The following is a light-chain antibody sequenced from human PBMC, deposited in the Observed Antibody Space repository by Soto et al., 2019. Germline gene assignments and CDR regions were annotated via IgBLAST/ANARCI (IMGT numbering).Light chain of an antibody. Sequence: EIVLTQSPGTLSLSPGERATLSCRASQIVSSSYLAWYQQKPGQAPRLLIYGASSRATGIPDRFSGSESGTDFTLTINRLEPEDFAMYFCQQYGSSPWTFGQGTKVEIK. CDR1: QIVSSSY. CDR3: QQYGSSPWT. CDR2: GAS. J-gene: IGKJ1*01. V-gene: IGKV3-20*01.